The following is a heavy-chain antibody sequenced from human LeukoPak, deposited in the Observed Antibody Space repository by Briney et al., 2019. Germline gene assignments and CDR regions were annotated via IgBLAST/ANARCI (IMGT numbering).Heavy chain of an antibody. D-gene: IGHD2-15*01. CDR1: GFTFSSYA. V-gene: IGHV3-21*01. CDR2: ISSSSSYI. Sequence: PGGSLRLSCAASGFTFSSYAMSWVRQAPGKGLEWVSSISSSSSYIYYADSVKGRFTISRDISKNTLYLQMNSLRAEDTAVYYCARGRPGYYFDYWGQGTLVTVSS. J-gene: IGHJ4*02. CDR3: ARGRPGYYFDY.